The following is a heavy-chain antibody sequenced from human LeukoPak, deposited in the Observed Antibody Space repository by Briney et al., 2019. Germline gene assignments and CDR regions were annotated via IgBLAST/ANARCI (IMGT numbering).Heavy chain of an antibody. CDR2: ISGSGGST. CDR3: AIDSMKYQLLTSANFDY. V-gene: IGHV3-23*01. D-gene: IGHD2-2*01. Sequence: GGSLRLSCAASGFTSSSYAMSWVRQAPGKGQEWVSAISGSGGSTYYADSVKGRFTISRDNSKNTLYLQMNSLRAEDTAVYYCAIDSMKYQLLTSANFDYWGQGTLVTVSS. CDR1: GFTSSSYA. J-gene: IGHJ4*02.